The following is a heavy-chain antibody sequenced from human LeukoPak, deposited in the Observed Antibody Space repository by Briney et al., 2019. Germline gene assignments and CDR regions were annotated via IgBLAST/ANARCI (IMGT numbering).Heavy chain of an antibody. CDR2: IYPGDSDT. CDR3: ARHGRASSTPVGY. CDR1: GYSFSDYW. Sequence: GESLKISCKCSGYSFSDYWIGWVRQMPGKGLEWMGIIYPGDSDTRYSPSFQGQVTISADKSISTAYLQWSSLKASDTAMYYCARHGRASSTPVGYWGQGTLVTVSS. D-gene: IGHD6-13*01. J-gene: IGHJ4*02. V-gene: IGHV5-51*01.